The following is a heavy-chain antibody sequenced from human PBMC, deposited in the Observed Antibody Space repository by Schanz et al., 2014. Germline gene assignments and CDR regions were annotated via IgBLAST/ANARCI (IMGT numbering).Heavy chain of an antibody. Sequence: QVQLQESGPGLVKPSETLSLTCTVSGGSISSYYWNWIRQPPGKGLEWIGYIYYSVTTNYNPSLKCRFTISVDPPKTHFPLKLTSVTAADTAVYYCARHSGYYYYYGMDVWGQGTTVTVSS. J-gene: IGHJ6*02. V-gene: IGHV4-59*08. CDR1: GGSISSYY. CDR2: IYYSVTT. CDR3: ARHSGYYYYYGMDV.